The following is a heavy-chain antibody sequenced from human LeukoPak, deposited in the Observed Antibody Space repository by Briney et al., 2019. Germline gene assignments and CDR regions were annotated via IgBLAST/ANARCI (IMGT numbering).Heavy chain of an antibody. Sequence: PSETLSLTCAVSGGSISSYYWSWIRQPPGKGLEWIGYIYYSGSTNYNPSLKSRVTISVDTSKNQFSLKLSSVTAADTAVYYCARDYGGPFDYWGQGTLVTVSS. CDR3: ARDYGGPFDY. CDR1: GGSISSYY. D-gene: IGHD4-23*01. V-gene: IGHV4-59*01. CDR2: IYYSGST. J-gene: IGHJ4*02.